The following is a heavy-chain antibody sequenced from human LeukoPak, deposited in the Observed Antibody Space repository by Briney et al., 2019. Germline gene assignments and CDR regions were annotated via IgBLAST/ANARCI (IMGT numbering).Heavy chain of an antibody. CDR2: ISGSGANT. CDR3: AKVMQDRSMDMHFDY. D-gene: IGHD5-18*01. CDR1: GFTFSSYA. Sequence: PGGSLRLSCAASGFTFSSYAMGWVRQAPGKGLEWVSGISGSGANTYYADSVKGRFTISRDNSKNTLYLQMNSLRAEDTAVYYCAKVMQDRSMDMHFDYWGQGTQVTVSS. J-gene: IGHJ4*02. V-gene: IGHV3-23*01.